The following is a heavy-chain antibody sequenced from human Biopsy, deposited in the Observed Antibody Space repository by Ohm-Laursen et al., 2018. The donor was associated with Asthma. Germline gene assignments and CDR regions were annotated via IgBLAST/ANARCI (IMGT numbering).Heavy chain of an antibody. V-gene: IGHV1-69*13. CDR1: GGTFNTYV. Sequence: SVKVSCKSLGGTFNTYVIGWVRQAPGQGLDWRGGINSVFGTTTYPQKFQDRVTITADDSTSTVYMELSSLRSEDTAVYYCARKAGSCISRTCYSLDFWGQGTLVTVSS. D-gene: IGHD2-2*01. CDR2: INSVFGTT. CDR3: ARKAGSCISRTCYSLDF. J-gene: IGHJ4*02.